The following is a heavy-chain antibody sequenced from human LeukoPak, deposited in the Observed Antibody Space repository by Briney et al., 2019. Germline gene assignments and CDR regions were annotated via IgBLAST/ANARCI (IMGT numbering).Heavy chain of an antibody. CDR3: AALDHGHDY. V-gene: IGHV3-48*03. Sequence: VGSLRLSCAASGFTFSSYEMNWVRQAPGEGLEWVSYIYNSGNTIYYADSLKGRFTISTDNAKNSLYLEKNSPRAEETAVYYCAALDHGHDYWGKGTLVTVSS. CDR2: IYNSGNTI. J-gene: IGHJ4*02. CDR1: GFTFSSYE. D-gene: IGHD1-14*01.